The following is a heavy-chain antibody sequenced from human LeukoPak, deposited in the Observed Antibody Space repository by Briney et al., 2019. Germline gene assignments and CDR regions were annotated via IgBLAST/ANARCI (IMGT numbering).Heavy chain of an antibody. Sequence: PSETLSLTCAVYGGSFSSYYWGWVRQPPGKGLEWIGRIYYSGSTDYNPSLKSRVTISVDTSKNQFSLKLSSVTAADTAVYYCARRKYSSSPIDPWGQGTLVTVSS. CDR2: IYYSGST. CDR1: GGSFSSYY. V-gene: IGHV4-34*01. CDR3: ARRKYSSSPIDP. J-gene: IGHJ5*02. D-gene: IGHD6-13*01.